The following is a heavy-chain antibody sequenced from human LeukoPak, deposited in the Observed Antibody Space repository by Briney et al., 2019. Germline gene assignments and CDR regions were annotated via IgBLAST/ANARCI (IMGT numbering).Heavy chain of an antibody. D-gene: IGHD3-10*01. CDR2: FDPEDGET. Sequence: ASVKVSCKVSGYTLTGLSMHWVRQAPGKGLEWMGGFDPEDGETIYAQKFQGRVTMTEDTSTDTAYMELSSLRSEDTAVYYCATPNPLWFGELVYPFDYWGQGTLVTVSS. CDR1: GYTLTGLS. J-gene: IGHJ4*02. CDR3: ATPNPLWFGELVYPFDY. V-gene: IGHV1-24*01.